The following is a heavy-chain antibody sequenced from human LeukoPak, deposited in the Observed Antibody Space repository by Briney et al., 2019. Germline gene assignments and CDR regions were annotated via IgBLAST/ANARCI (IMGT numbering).Heavy chain of an antibody. Sequence: ASVKVSCKASGYTFTSYGISWVRQAPGQGLEWMGWISAYNGNTNYAQKLQGRVTITTDTSTSTAYMELRSLRSDDTAVYYCARAIIAAAGTLGSYFDYWGQGTLVTVSS. CDR3: ARAIIAAAGTLGSYFDY. CDR2: ISAYNGNT. J-gene: IGHJ4*02. V-gene: IGHV1-18*01. D-gene: IGHD6-13*01. CDR1: GYTFTSYG.